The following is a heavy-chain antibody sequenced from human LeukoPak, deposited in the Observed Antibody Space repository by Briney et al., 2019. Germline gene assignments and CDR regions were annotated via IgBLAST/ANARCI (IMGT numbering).Heavy chain of an antibody. CDR3: ARGSLAAREARGGWFDP. Sequence: GASVKVSCKASGYTFTSYDINWVRQATGQGLEWMGSMNPNSGNTGYAQKFQGRVTMTRNTSISTAYMELSSLRSEDTAVYYCARGSLAAREARGGWFDPGGQGTLVTVSS. J-gene: IGHJ5*02. CDR2: MNPNSGNT. V-gene: IGHV1-8*01. D-gene: IGHD6-6*01. CDR1: GYTFTSYD.